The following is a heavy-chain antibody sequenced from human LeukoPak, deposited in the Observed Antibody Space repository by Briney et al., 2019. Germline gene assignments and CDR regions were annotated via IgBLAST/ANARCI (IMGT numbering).Heavy chain of an antibody. CDR1: GFTFSSYG. Sequence: PGGSLRLSCAASGFTFSSYGMHWVRQVPGKGLEWVAVIWYDGSNKYYADSVKGRFTISRDNSKNTLYLQMNSLRAEDTAVYYCARAGQWLRIYGMDVWGQGTTVTVSS. J-gene: IGHJ6*02. D-gene: IGHD5-12*01. CDR3: ARAGQWLRIYGMDV. CDR2: IWYDGSNK. V-gene: IGHV3-33*01.